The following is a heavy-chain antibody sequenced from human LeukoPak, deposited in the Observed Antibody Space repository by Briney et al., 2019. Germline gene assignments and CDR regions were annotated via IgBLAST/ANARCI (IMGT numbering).Heavy chain of an antibody. CDR3: AKRRYDSSGHFDS. Sequence: GGSLTLSCAASGFIVSDYSMSWVRQAPGEGLEWVSAISGSGSYTDYADSVKGRFTISKDNSKNTLYMRMNSLRTEDTAIYYCAKRRYDSSGHFDSWGQGTLVTVSS. J-gene: IGHJ4*02. CDR1: GFIVSDYS. V-gene: IGHV3-23*01. D-gene: IGHD3-22*01. CDR2: ISGSGSYT.